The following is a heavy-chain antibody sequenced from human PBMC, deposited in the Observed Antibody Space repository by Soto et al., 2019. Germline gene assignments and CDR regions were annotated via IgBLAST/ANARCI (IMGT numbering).Heavy chain of an antibody. J-gene: IGHJ3*01. CDR2: IWYDGSNK. CDR3: ARPVMTTVTTYAFDF. CDR1: GFTFSSYG. D-gene: IGHD4-17*01. V-gene: IGHV3-33*01. Sequence: QVQLVESGGGVVQPGRSLRLSCAASGFTFSSYGMHWVRQAPGKGLEWVAVIWYDGSNKYYADSVKGRFTISSNNSKNALYLQMSSLRAENTAVYYCARPVMTTVTTYAFDFWGQGTMVTVSS.